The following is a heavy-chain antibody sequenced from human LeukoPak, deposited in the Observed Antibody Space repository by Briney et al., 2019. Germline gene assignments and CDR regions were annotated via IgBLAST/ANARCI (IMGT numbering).Heavy chain of an antibody. CDR2: IYYSGSP. D-gene: IGHD5-18*01. CDR1: GGSISSYY. V-gene: IGHV4-59*01. CDR3: AREAQGQLWVLIDY. J-gene: IGHJ4*02. Sequence: SETLSLTCTVSGGSISSYYWSWLRPPPGKGLEWIGYIYYSGSPNYNPSFKSRVTISVDTSKNQSSLKLSSVTAADTAVYYCAREAQGQLWVLIDYWGRGTLVTVSS.